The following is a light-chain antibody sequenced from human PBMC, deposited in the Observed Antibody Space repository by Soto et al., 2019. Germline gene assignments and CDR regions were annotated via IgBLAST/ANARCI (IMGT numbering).Light chain of an antibody. CDR1: QIIGSF. CDR3: QKSYSTPLT. Sequence: EIQMTHAPSSLSTSVLDRVTLTCRASQIIGSFLNCHQQKPGKAPNVLINAASSLQSGVPSRFSGSGSGTDFTLTISSLQPEDFATYYCQKSYSTPLTCGGGHTGDIK. CDR2: AAS. J-gene: IGKJ4*01. V-gene: IGKV1-39*01.